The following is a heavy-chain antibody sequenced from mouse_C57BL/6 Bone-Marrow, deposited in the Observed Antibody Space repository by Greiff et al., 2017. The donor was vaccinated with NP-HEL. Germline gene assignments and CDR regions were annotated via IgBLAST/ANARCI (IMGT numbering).Heavy chain of an antibody. J-gene: IGHJ2*01. CDR1: GFSFNTYA. V-gene: IGHV10-1*01. D-gene: IGHD2-3*01. CDR3: VRQGYDGYYLDY. CDR2: IRSKSNNYAT. Sequence: EVQGVESGGGLVQPKGSLKLSCAASGFSFNTYAMNWVRQAPGKGLEWVARIRSKSNNYATNYADSLKDRFTISRADSESMLYLQMNNLKPEDTAIYYCVRQGYDGYYLDYWGQGTTLTVSS.